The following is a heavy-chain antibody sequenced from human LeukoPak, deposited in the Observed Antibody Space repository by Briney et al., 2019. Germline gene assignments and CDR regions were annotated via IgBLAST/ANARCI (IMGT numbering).Heavy chain of an antibody. Sequence: GESLKTSCKGSGYIFTSYSIAWVRQMPGKGLEWMGVIYPYDSEIRYSPSFQGQVTISADKSISTAYLQWSSLKASDTAMYYCARPNWARRYFDYWGQGTLVTVSS. V-gene: IGHV5-51*01. CDR3: ARPNWARRYFDY. J-gene: IGHJ4*02. D-gene: IGHD7-27*01. CDR1: GYIFTSYS. CDR2: IYPYDSEI.